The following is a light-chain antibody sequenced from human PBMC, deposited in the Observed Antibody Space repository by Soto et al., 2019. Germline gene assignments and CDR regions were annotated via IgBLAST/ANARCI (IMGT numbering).Light chain of an antibody. Sequence: QSVLTQPPSASGSPGQSVTISCTGTSSDVGDYNCVSWYQHHPGKAPKLIIYEVTKRPSGVPDRFSGSKSGNTASLTVSGLQAEDEADYYCSSYAGGSSVFGTGTKLTVL. CDR1: SSDVGDYNC. V-gene: IGLV2-8*01. J-gene: IGLJ1*01. CDR2: EVT. CDR3: SSYAGGSSV.